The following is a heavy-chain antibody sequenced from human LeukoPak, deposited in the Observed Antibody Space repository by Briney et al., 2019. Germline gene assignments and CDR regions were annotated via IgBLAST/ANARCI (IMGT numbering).Heavy chain of an antibody. V-gene: IGHV3-11*06. CDR2: ISSGGSDT. D-gene: IGHD1-26*01. J-gene: IGHJ3*02. CDR3: ARGGSPPEALGDTFDM. Sequence: KPGGSLRLSCAASGFTFSDYYMSWIRQAPGKGLEWVSYISSGGSDTNYADSVKGRFSVSRDNPKNSLYLQMNSLRADDTAVYYCARGGSPPEALGDTFDMWGQGTMVTVSS. CDR1: GFTFSDYY.